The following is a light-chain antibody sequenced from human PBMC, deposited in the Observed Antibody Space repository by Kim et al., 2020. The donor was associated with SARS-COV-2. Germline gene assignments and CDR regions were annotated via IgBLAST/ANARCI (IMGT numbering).Light chain of an antibody. V-gene: IGKV3-20*01. Sequence: SPGERVTLSCRASQSVTSSYLAWYQQKPGQAPRLLMYGASSRATGIPDRFSGSGSGTDFTLTISRLEPEDFAVYYCQQYGTSPRTFGQGTKVDIK. CDR1: QSVTSSY. CDR2: GAS. J-gene: IGKJ1*01. CDR3: QQYGTSPRT.